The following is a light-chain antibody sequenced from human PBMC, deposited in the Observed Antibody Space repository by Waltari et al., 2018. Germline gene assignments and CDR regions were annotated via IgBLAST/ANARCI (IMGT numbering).Light chain of an antibody. J-gene: IGKJ4*01. CDR2: KTS. CDR1: QTISKY. Sequence: DIQMTQSPSTLSASIGDTVIITCRATQTISKYLAWSQQKPGKAPKLLIYKTSFLEDGVPSRFSGGGSGTEFTLTITSLQPDDFATYYCQQYHDYSLLTFGGGTKVEI. CDR3: QQYHDYSLLT. V-gene: IGKV1-5*03.